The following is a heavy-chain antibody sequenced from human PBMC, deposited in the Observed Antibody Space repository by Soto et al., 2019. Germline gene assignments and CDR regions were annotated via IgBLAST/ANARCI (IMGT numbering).Heavy chain of an antibody. CDR2: IIPIFGTA. Sequence: QVQLVQSGAEVKKPGSSVKVSCKASGGTFSSYAISWVRQAPGQGLEWMGGIIPIFGTANYAQKFQGRVTITADKSTSTGYMELSSLRSEDTAVYYCASVSFVAVPAAIPGIDYYYGMDVWGQGTTVTVSS. CDR1: GGTFSSYA. J-gene: IGHJ6*02. D-gene: IGHD2-2*02. V-gene: IGHV1-69*06. CDR3: ASVSFVAVPAAIPGIDYYYGMDV.